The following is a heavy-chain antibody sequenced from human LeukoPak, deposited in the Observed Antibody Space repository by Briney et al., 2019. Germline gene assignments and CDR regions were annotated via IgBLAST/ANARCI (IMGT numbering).Heavy chain of an antibody. D-gene: IGHD3-22*01. V-gene: IGHV3-21*01. J-gene: IGHJ4*02. Sequence: PGGSLRLSCAASGFTFSSYSMNWVRQAPGKGLEWISSISSSSSYIYYADSVKGRFTISRDNAKNSLYLQMNSLRAEDTAVYYCARDLRYDSSGYYPGGDYWGQGTLVTVSS. CDR2: ISSSSSYI. CDR3: ARDLRYDSSGYYPGGDY. CDR1: GFTFSSYS.